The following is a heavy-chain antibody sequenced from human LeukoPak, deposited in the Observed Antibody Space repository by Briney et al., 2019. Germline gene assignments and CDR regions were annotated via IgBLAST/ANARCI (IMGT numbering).Heavy chain of an antibody. CDR3: ASPNPRIAARPYYYYYMDV. CDR2: ISGSSSYI. V-gene: IGHV3-21*01. D-gene: IGHD6-6*01. CDR1: GFTFSSYS. J-gene: IGHJ6*03. Sequence: PGGSLRLSCAASGFTFSSYSMNWVRQAPGKGLEWVSSISGSSSYIYYADSVKGRFTISRNNAKNSLYLQMNSLRAEDTAVYYCASPNPRIAARPYYYYYMDVWGKGTTVTVSS.